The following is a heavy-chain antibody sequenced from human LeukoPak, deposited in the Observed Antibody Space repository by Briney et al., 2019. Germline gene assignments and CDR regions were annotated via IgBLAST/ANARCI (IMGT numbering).Heavy chain of an antibody. J-gene: IGHJ4*02. Sequence: SETLSLTCTVSGGSISSYYWSWIRQPPGKGLEWIGYIYYSGSTNYNPSLKSRVTISVGTSKNQFSLKLSSVTAADTAVYYCARVTRDSSGYYPFDYWGQGTLVTVSS. D-gene: IGHD3-22*01. CDR3: ARVTRDSSGYYPFDY. CDR1: GGSISSYY. CDR2: IYYSGST. V-gene: IGHV4-59*01.